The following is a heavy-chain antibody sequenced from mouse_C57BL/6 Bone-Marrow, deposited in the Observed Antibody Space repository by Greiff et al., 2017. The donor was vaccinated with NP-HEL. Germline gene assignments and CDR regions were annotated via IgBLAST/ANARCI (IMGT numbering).Heavy chain of an antibody. CDR3: ARGGKSPPYWYFDV. D-gene: IGHD1-3*01. V-gene: IGHV1-22*01. CDR2: INPNNGGT. CDR1: GYTFTDYN. Sequence: VQLKQSGPELVKPGASVKMSCKASGYTFTDYNMHWVKQSHGKSLEWIGYINPNNGGTSYNQKFKGKATLTVNKSSSTAYMELRSLTSEDSAVYYCARGGKSPPYWYFDVWGTGTTVTVSS. J-gene: IGHJ1*03.